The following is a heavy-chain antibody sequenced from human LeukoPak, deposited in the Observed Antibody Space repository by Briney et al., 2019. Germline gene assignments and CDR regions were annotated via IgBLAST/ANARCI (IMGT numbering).Heavy chain of an antibody. CDR3: ARANIVVVPAADYWYFDL. V-gene: IGHV1-18*01. J-gene: IGHJ2*01. Sequence: ASVKVSCKASGYTSTSYGISWVRQAPGQGLEWMGWISAYNGNTNYAQKLQGRVTMTTDTSTSTAYMELRSLRSDDTAVYYCARANIVVVPAADYWYFDLWGRGTLSLSPQ. CDR2: ISAYNGNT. CDR1: GYTSTSYG. D-gene: IGHD2-2*01.